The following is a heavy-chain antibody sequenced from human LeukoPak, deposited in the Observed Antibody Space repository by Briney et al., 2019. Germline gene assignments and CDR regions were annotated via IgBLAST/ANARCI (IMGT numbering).Heavy chain of an antibody. D-gene: IGHD5-24*01. J-gene: IGHJ4*02. CDR2: IYYSGNT. CDR1: GGSISSSSYY. Sequence: PSETLSLTCTVSGGSISSSSYYWGWIRQPPGKGLEWIGNIYYSGNTYYNSSLKSRVTISVDTSKNQFSLKLSSVTAADTAVYYCARHGGVETDYWGQGTLVTVSS. V-gene: IGHV4-39*01. CDR3: ARHGGVETDY.